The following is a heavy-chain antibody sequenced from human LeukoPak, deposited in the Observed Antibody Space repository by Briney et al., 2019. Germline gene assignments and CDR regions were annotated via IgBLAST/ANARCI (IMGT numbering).Heavy chain of an antibody. V-gene: IGHV1-46*01. D-gene: IGHD4-23*01. CDR2: INPSFGST. CDR1: GYTFTDYY. J-gene: IGHJ4*02. Sequence: ASVKVSCKASGYTFTDYYIHWVRQAPGRGLEWVGIINPSFGSTTYAQSFQGRVAMTRDTSTSTVYMELSSLRSEDTAVYYCARELRSVETPRYNYFDYWGQGTLVTVSP. CDR3: ARELRSVETPRYNYFDY.